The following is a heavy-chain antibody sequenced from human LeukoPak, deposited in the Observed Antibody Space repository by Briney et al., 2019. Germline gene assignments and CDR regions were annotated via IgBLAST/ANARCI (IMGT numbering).Heavy chain of an antibody. J-gene: IGHJ4*02. CDR2: IDAGNGDT. V-gene: IGHV1-3*01. Sequence: ASVKVSCKASGYTFSNHAIHWVRQAPGQGLEWMGWIDAGNGDTKYSQTFHGRPTITRDTSASKTYMWLRSLRSEDTAVYYCARLTTVTTDFDYWGQGTLVTVSS. CDR3: ARLTTVTTDFDY. D-gene: IGHD4-17*01. CDR1: GYTFSNHA.